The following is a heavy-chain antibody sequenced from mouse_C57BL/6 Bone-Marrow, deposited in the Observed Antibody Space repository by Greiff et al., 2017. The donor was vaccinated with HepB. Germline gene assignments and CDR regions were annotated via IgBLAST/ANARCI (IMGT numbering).Heavy chain of an antibody. D-gene: IGHD1-1*01. V-gene: IGHV5-15*01. CDR2: ISNLAYSI. Sequence: EVMLVESGGGLVQPGGSLKLSCAASGFTFSDYGMAWVRQAPRKGPEWVAFISNLAYSIYYADTVTGRFTISRENAKNTLYLEMSSLRSEDTAMYYCARSITTVVAHWYFDVWGTGTTVTVSS. CDR1: GFTFSDYG. J-gene: IGHJ1*03. CDR3: ARSITTVVAHWYFDV.